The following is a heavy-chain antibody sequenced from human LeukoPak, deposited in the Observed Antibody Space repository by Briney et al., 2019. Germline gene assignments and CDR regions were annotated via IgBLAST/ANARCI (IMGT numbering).Heavy chain of an antibody. CDR2: IYYSGST. Sequence: PSETLSLTCTVSGGSISSYYWSWIRQPPGKGLEWIGYIYYSGSTNYNPSLKSRVTISVDTSKNQFSLKLSSVTAADTAVYYCARDNVGGYNFDYWGQGTLVTVSP. CDR3: ARDNVGGYNFDY. V-gene: IGHV4-59*01. J-gene: IGHJ4*02. D-gene: IGHD5-24*01. CDR1: GGSISSYY.